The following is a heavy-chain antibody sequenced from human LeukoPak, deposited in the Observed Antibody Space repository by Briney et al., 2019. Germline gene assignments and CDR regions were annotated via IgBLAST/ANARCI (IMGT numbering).Heavy chain of an antibody. Sequence: GGSLRLSCAASGFTFSSHWMNWVRQAPGKGLEWVANINQDGSQTYYVDSVKGRFTISRDNAKNSLYLQMNSLRSEDTAVYYCARDADLSVDFWSGYYQGWFDPWGQGTLVTVSS. CDR2: INQDGSQT. V-gene: IGHV3-7*03. D-gene: IGHD3-3*01. J-gene: IGHJ5*01. CDR1: GFTFSSHW. CDR3: ARDADLSVDFWSGYYQGWFDP.